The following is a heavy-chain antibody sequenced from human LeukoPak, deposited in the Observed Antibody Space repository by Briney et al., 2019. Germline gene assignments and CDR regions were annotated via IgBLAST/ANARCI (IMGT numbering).Heavy chain of an antibody. CDR1: GGSLTSSSYY. CDR3: ARVASSARDDAFDL. J-gene: IGHJ3*01. CDR2: MYHSGTT. Sequence: SETLSLTCTVSGGSLTSSSYYWGWIRQPPGKGLEWIGSMYHSGTTYKNPSLQNRVTMSIDTSKNQFSLKLNYVTAADTAVHYCARVASSARDDAFDLWGQGTKVTVSS. D-gene: IGHD6-19*01. V-gene: IGHV4-39*07.